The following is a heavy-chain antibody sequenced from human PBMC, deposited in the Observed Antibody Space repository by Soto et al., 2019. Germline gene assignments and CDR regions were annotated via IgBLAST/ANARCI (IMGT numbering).Heavy chain of an antibody. D-gene: IGHD3-9*01. V-gene: IGHV3-23*01. CDR1: GTMFSGHA. CDR3: ATVIIFHMTLVN. CDR2: MSGDGESS. J-gene: IGHJ4*02. Sequence: PWVSLRLSCEVSGTMFSGHARSWLRQQPRNGLYWVSSMSGDGESSYYAESVRGGFPLSRDNAKSTLFLQMNRLKAGDRAVYYAATVIIFHMTLVNWGQGTLVTVAS.